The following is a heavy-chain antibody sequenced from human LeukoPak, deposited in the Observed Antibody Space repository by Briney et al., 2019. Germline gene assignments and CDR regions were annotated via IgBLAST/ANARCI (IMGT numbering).Heavy chain of an antibody. V-gene: IGHV1-46*01. Sequence: GASVKVSCKASGYTFTSYYMHWVRQAPGQGLEWMGIINPSGGSTSYAQKFQGRVTMTRDTSTSTAYMELRSLRSDDTAAYYCATTLTTGAEFDYWGQGTLVTVSS. CDR2: INPSGGST. CDR3: ATTLTTGAEFDY. J-gene: IGHJ4*02. CDR1: GYTFTSYY. D-gene: IGHD4-17*01.